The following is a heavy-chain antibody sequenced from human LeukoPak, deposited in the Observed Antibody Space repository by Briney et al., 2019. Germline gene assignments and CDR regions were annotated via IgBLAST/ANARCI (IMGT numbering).Heavy chain of an antibody. CDR3: AKDAQGLVRGGIYFDF. CDR2: ISDSGGRI. V-gene: IGHV3-23*01. CDR1: GFTFSSYS. D-gene: IGHD6-19*01. Sequence: PGGSLRLSCAASGFTFSSYSMSWVRQAPGKGLEWVSGISDSGGRICYADSVKGRFTISRDNSKNTLYLQMNSLRAEDTALYYCAKDAQGLVRGGIYFDFWGQGSLVTVSS. J-gene: IGHJ4*02.